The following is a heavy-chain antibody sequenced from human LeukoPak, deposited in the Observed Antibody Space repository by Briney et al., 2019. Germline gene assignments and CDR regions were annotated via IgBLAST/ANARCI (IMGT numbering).Heavy chain of an antibody. CDR3: ASASGYCTTDSCSTQSFPH. J-gene: IGHJ1*01. D-gene: IGHD2-8*01. CDR1: GYSFTTYW. V-gene: IGHV5-51*01. Sequence: GESLKISCKGSGYSFTTYWIGWVRQMPGKGLEWMGIIYPGDSDTRYSPSFQGQVTISADKYISTVYLQWSSLKALDTAMYWCASASGYCTTDSCSTQSFPHWARAPWSPSPQ. CDR2: IYPGDSDT.